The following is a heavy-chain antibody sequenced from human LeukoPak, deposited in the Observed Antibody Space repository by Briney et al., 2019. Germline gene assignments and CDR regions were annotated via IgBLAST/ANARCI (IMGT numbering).Heavy chain of an antibody. CDR2: ISFSVNTK. Sequence: PGGSLRLSCAASGFTFSDYSMNWVRQAPGKGLEWVSYISFSVNTKYYGDSVKGQFAISRDNAKNSLYLQMNSLRAEDTAVYYCARDLCSTSCIPDYWGQGTLVTVSS. V-gene: IGHV3-48*04. CDR1: GFTFSDYS. D-gene: IGHD2-2*01. J-gene: IGHJ4*02. CDR3: ARDLCSTSCIPDY.